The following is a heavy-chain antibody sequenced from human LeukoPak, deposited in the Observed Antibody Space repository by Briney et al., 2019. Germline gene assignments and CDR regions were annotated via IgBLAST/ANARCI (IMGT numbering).Heavy chain of an antibody. Sequence: PSETLSLTCAVYGGSFSGYYWSWIRQPPGKGLEWIGYIYYSGSTNYNPSLKSRVTISVDTSKNQFSLKLSSVTAADTAVYYCARSYYYGSGIFFDYWGQGTLVTVSS. V-gene: IGHV4-59*01. CDR1: GGSFSGYY. CDR2: IYYSGST. CDR3: ARSYYYGSGIFFDY. J-gene: IGHJ4*02. D-gene: IGHD3-10*01.